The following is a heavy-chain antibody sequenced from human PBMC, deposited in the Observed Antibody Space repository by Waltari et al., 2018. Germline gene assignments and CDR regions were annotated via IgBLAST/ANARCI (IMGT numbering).Heavy chain of an antibody. CDR3: ARGGSSLYFDY. D-gene: IGHD2-2*01. CDR2: IYYSGST. J-gene: IGHJ4*02. Sequence: QVQLQESGPGLVKPSQTLSLTCTFPGGSISSGGYYWSWIRQHPGKGLEWIGYIYYSGSTYYNPSLKSRVTISVDTSKNQFSLKLSSVTAADTAVYYCARGGSSLYFDYWGQGTLVTVSS. CDR1: GGSISSGGYY. V-gene: IGHV4-31*03.